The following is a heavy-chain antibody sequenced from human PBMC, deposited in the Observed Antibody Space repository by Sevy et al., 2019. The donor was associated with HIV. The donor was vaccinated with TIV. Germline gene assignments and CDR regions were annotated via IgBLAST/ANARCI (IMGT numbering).Heavy chain of an antibody. V-gene: IGHV1-46*01. CDR3: ARGSGLYYYYYYMDV. CDR2: INPSGGST. J-gene: IGHJ6*03. CDR1: GYTFTSYY. D-gene: IGHD3-3*01. Sequence: ASVKVSCKASGYTFTSYYMHWVRQAPGQGLEWMGIINPSGGSTSYAQKFQGRVTMTRDTSTSTVYMELSSLRSEDMAVYYCARGSGLYYYYYYMDVWGKGTTVTVSS.